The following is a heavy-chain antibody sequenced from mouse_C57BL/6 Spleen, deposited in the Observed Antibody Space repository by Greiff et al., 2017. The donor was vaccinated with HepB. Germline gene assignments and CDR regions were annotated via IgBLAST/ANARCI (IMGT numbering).Heavy chain of an antibody. CDR3: ARQNYEWFAY. Sequence: EVKLMESGGDLVKPGGSLKLSCAASGFTFSSYGMSWVRQTPDKRLEWVATISSGGSNTYYPDSVKGRFTISRDNAKNTLYLQMSSLKSEDTAMYYCARQNYEWFAYWGQGTLVTVSA. J-gene: IGHJ3*01. CDR1: GFTFSSYG. V-gene: IGHV5-6*01. CDR2: ISSGGSNT. D-gene: IGHD2-4*01.